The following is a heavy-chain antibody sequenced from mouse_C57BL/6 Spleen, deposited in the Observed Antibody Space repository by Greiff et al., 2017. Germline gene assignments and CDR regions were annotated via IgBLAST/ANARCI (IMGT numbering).Heavy chain of an antibody. V-gene: IGHV5-6*02. CDR1: GFTFSSYG. D-gene: IGHD2-2*01. CDR3: ARRGYDVSYAMEC. Sequence: EVKLVESGGDLVKPGGSLKLSCAASGFTFSSYGMSWVRQTPDKRLEWVATISSGGSYTYYPDSVKGRFTISRDNAKNTLYLQMSSLKSEDTAMYYCARRGYDVSYAMECWGQGTSVTVSS. CDR2: ISSGGSYT. J-gene: IGHJ4*01.